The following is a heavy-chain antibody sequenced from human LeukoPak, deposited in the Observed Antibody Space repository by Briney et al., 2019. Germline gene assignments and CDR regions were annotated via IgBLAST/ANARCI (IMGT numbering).Heavy chain of an antibody. CDR3: ARDGVGVSTTFDY. Sequence: ASVKVSCKASGYTFTGYYMHWVRQAPGQGLEWMGWIKPNSGVTAYAQRFQGRVTMTRDTSISTAYMELSRLRSDDTAVYYCARDGVGVSTTFDYWGQGTLVTVSS. CDR2: IKPNSGVT. CDR1: GYTFTGYY. D-gene: IGHD1-14*01. V-gene: IGHV1-2*02. J-gene: IGHJ4*02.